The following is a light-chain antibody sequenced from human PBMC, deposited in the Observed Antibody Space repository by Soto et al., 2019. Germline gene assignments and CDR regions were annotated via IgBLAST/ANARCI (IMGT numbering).Light chain of an antibody. CDR2: AAS. CDR3: SQHNSYPRT. V-gene: IGKV1-17*01. Sequence: DVQMTQSPSSLSASVGDRVTITCRASQGVGNDVGWYQQKPGKAPKRLIYAASILQSGVPSRLSGGGSGTEFTLAISSLQPEDFATYFCSQHNSYPRTYDQGTKVEMK. J-gene: IGKJ1*01. CDR1: QGVGND.